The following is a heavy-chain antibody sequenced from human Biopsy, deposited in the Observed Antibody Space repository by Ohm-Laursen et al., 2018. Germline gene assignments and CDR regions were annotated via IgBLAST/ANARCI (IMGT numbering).Heavy chain of an antibody. D-gene: IGHD6-19*01. CDR2: INHSGST. Sequence: GTLSLTCIVYGGSFSGYYWSWIRQPPGKGLEWIGEINHSGSTNYNPSLKSRVTISVDTSKNQFSLKLSPVTAADTAVYYCARGRLRAVALFDYWGQGTLVTVSS. CDR1: GGSFSGYY. V-gene: IGHV4-34*01. CDR3: ARGRLRAVALFDY. J-gene: IGHJ4*02.